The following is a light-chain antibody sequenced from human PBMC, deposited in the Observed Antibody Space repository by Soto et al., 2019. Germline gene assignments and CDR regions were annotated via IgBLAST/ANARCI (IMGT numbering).Light chain of an antibody. CDR2: WAS. Sequence: DIVLTQSPDSLAVSLGERATINCKSSQSVLYSSNNKNYLAWYQQKPGQPPKLLIYWASTRESGVPDRFSGSGCGTDFTLTISSLQAEDVAVYYCQQYYSTPWTFGQGTKVVIK. V-gene: IGKV4-1*01. CDR3: QQYYSTPWT. J-gene: IGKJ1*01. CDR1: QSVLYSSNNKNY.